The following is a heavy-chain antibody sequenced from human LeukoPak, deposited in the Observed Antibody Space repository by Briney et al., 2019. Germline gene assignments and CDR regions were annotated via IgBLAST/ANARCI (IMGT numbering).Heavy chain of an antibody. Sequence: SETLSLTCTVSGGSISSNNYYWGWIRQPPGKGLEWIGSIYYSGSTYYNPSLKSRVTISVDTSKNQFSLKLSSVTAADTAVYYCARGGSSSWYSYFDYWGQGTLVTVSS. CDR1: GGSISSNNYY. CDR2: IYYSGST. V-gene: IGHV4-39*07. J-gene: IGHJ4*02. D-gene: IGHD6-13*01. CDR3: ARGGSSSWYSYFDY.